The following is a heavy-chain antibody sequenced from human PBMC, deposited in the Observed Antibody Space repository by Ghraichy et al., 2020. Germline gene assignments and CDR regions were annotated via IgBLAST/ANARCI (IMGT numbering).Heavy chain of an antibody. CDR2: IYYSGST. J-gene: IGHJ4*02. CDR3: ARRAVAGGFDY. Sequence: SETLSLTCTVSGGSISSSSYYWGWIRQPPGKGLEWIGSIYYSGSTYYNPSLKSRVTISVDTSKNQFSLKLSSVTAADTAVYYCARRAVAGGFDYWGQGTLVTVSS. D-gene: IGHD6-19*01. V-gene: IGHV4-39*01. CDR1: GGSISSSSYY.